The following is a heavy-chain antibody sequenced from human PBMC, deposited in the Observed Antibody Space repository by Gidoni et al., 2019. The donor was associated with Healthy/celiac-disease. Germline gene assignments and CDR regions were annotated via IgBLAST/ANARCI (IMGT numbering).Heavy chain of an antibody. CDR3: ARDGGSGGAYYYYGMDV. Sequence: QVQLVESGGGVVQPGRSLRLSCAASGLTSSSYGMHWVRQAPGKGLEWVAVIWYDGSNKYYADSVKGRFTISRDNSKNTLYLQMNSLGAEDTAVYYCARDGGSGGAYYYYGMDVWGQGTTVTVSS. CDR2: IWYDGSNK. CDR1: GLTSSSYG. V-gene: IGHV3-33*01. D-gene: IGHD6-19*01. J-gene: IGHJ6*02.